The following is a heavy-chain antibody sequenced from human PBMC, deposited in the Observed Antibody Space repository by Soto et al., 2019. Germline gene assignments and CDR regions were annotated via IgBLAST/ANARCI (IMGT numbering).Heavy chain of an antibody. Sequence: GGSLRLSCAASGFRFGAYAMHWVRQAPGKGLEWVAVISEDGSRKYYRDSVKGRFTISRDNSKNTLFLQMDRLRLEDTAVYSCGKVREDLVLLVDLDSGGQGTRVTVSS. CDR1: GFRFGAYA. J-gene: IGHJ4*02. CDR2: ISEDGSRK. V-gene: IGHV3-30*18. CDR3: GKVREDLVLLVDLDS. D-gene: IGHD1-26*01.